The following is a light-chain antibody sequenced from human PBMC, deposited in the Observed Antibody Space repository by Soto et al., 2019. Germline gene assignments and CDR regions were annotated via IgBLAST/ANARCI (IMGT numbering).Light chain of an antibody. Sequence: QSALTQPRSVSGSPGQSVTISCTGTSSDVGRYDYVSWYQQHPGKAPKLMLYGVSKRPSGVSNRFSGSKSGNTASLTISGLQAEDEADYYCSSHTLSRALQVFGTGTKVTVL. J-gene: IGLJ1*01. CDR2: GVS. CDR3: SSHTLSRALQV. V-gene: IGLV2-14*01. CDR1: SSDVGRYDY.